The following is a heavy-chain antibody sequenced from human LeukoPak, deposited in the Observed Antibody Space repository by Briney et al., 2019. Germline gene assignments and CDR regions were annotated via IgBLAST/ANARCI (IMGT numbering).Heavy chain of an antibody. V-gene: IGHV3-11*01. Sequence: PGGSLRLSCAASGFTFSDYYMSWIRQAPGKGLEWVSYIGRSGTTIHYADSVKGRFTSSWDNAKKSLYLQMNSLRAEDAAIYYCAKDRGTGYLFDWTVLSWGQGSLVTVSS. CDR3: AKDRGTGYLFDWTVLS. CDR1: GFTFSDYY. J-gene: IGHJ4*02. CDR2: IGRSGTTI. D-gene: IGHD3/OR15-3a*01.